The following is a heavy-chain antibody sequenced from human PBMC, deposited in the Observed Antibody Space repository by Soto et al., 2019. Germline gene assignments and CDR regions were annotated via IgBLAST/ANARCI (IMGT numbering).Heavy chain of an antibody. Sequence: EVHLVETGGGLIQPGGSLRLSCAASGLSVSSSDMSWVRQASGKGLEWVSVIYSGDSTHDADSVKGRFTISRDNSKNTVHLQMNSLRVDDTAVYFCSTSSRNEYHFAMDAWGQGTTVIVSS. CDR1: GLSVSSSD. CDR3: STSSRNEYHFAMDA. D-gene: IGHD6-6*01. V-gene: IGHV3-53*02. CDR2: IYSGDST. J-gene: IGHJ6*02.